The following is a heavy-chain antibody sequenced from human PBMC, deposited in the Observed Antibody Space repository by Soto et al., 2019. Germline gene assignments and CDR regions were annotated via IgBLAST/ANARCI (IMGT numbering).Heavy chain of an antibody. D-gene: IGHD3-3*01. CDR2: TSYSGST. CDR1: GGSISTYS. V-gene: IGHV4-59*01. J-gene: IGHJ6*02. CDR3: ARDHYDFWSGYYYYGMDV. Sequence: SETLSLTCTVSGGSISTYSWSWIRQPPGKGLEWIGYTSYSGSTNYNPSLKSRVTISVDTSKNQFSLKLSSVTAADTAVYYCARDHYDFWSGYYYYGMDVWGQGTTVTVSS.